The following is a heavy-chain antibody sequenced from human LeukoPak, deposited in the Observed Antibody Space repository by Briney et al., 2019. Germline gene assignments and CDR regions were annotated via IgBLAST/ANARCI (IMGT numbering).Heavy chain of an antibody. J-gene: IGHJ4*02. CDR2: IRKMGGFGGTT. D-gene: IGHD6-19*01. CDR3: VAVATTTGFDY. CDR1: EFTFGDYA. Sequence: GGSLRLSCTTSEFTFGDYALSWVRQAPGKGLEWVGLIRKMGGFGGTTEYAASVGGRFSISRDDSKSIAYLQMNSLKTEDTAVYYCVAVATTTGFDYWGQGTLVTVSS. V-gene: IGHV3-49*04.